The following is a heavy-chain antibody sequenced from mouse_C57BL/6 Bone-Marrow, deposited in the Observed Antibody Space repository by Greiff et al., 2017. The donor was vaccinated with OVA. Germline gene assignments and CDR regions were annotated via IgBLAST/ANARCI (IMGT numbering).Heavy chain of an antibody. V-gene: IGHV8-12*01. CDR1: GFSLSTSGMG. CDR2: SYWDDDK. Sequence: QVTLKVSGPGILQPSQTLSLTCSFSGFSLSTSGMGVSWIRQPSGKGLEALAHSYWDDDKRDNPSLKRRLTISKDTSRNQVFLKITSEDTADTTTYYVAGRRGDYEDAMDYWGQGTSVTVSS. D-gene: IGHD2-4*01. J-gene: IGHJ4*01. CDR3: AGRRGDYEDAMDY.